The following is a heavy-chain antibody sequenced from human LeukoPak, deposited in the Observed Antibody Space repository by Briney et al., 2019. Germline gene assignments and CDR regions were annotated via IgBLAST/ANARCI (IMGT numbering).Heavy chain of an antibody. J-gene: IGHJ4*02. D-gene: IGHD2-21*02. V-gene: IGHV1-2*02. CDR2: INPNSGGI. Sequence: ASVKVSCMASGYTFTDYYIHWVRQAPGQGLEWMGWINPNSGGINFAQKIQGRVTMTRDTSISTAYMELSRLRSDDTAVYYCARDLSELDLAYCGGDCQYYFDYWGQGTLVTVSS. CDR1: GYTFTDYY. CDR3: ARDLSELDLAYCGGDCQYYFDY.